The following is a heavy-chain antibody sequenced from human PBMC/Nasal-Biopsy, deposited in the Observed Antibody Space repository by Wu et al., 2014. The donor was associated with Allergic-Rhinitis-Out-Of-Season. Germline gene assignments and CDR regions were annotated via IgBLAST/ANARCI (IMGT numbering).Heavy chain of an antibody. D-gene: IGHD3-22*01. V-gene: IGHV3-23*01. Sequence: LRLSCAASGFTFSDFYMNWVRQAPGKGLEWVSAISGSGGSTYYADSVKGRFTISRDNSKNTLYLQMNSLRAEDTAVYYCARDRYYYDSSGYYYSYYYGMDVWGQGTTVTVSS. J-gene: IGHJ6*02. CDR3: ARDRYYYDSSGYYYSYYYGMDV. CDR2: ISGSGGST. CDR1: GFTFSDFY.